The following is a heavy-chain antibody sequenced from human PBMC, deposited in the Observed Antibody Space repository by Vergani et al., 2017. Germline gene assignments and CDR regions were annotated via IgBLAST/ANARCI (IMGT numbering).Heavy chain of an antibody. CDR2: ISGSGGST. J-gene: IGHJ6*02. D-gene: IGHD1-26*01. V-gene: IGHV3-23*01. CDR1: GFTFSSYA. Sequence: EVQLLESGGGLVQPGGSLRLSCAASGFTFSSYAMSWVRQAPGKGLEWVSAISGSGGSTYYADSVKGRFTISRDNSKNTLYLQMNSLRAEDTAVYYCAKDVQYSGSYYDYYYYGMDVWGQGTTVTVSS. CDR3: AKDVQYSGSYYDYYYYGMDV.